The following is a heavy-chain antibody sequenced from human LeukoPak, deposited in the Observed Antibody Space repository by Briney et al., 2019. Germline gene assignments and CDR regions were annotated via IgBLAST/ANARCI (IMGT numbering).Heavy chain of an antibody. CDR1: GFTFDDYA. CDR2: IGWNSNSI. Sequence: GGSLRLSCAASGFTFDDYAMHWVRQAPGKGLEWVSSIGWNSNSIDYADSVKGRFTISRDNAKNSLYLQLNSLRAEDMALYYCARGRYYHDTSGYYSLDYWGQGTLVTVSS. J-gene: IGHJ4*02. V-gene: IGHV3-9*03. D-gene: IGHD3-22*01. CDR3: ARGRYYHDTSGYYSLDY.